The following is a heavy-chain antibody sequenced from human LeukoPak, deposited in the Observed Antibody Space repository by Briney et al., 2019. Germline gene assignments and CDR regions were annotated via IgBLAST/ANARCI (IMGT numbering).Heavy chain of an antibody. D-gene: IGHD6-19*01. Sequence: GGSLRLSCEASGFTFSSYSMNWVRKAPGKGLEWVSSISSSSSYIYYADSVKGRFTISRDNAKNSLYLQMNSLRAEDTAVYYCARTGEWLENFDYWGQGTLVTVSS. J-gene: IGHJ4*02. V-gene: IGHV3-21*01. CDR1: GFTFSSYS. CDR3: ARTGEWLENFDY. CDR2: ISSSSSYI.